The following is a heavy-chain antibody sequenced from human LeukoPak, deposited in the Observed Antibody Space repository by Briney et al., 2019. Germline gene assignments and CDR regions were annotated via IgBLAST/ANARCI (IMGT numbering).Heavy chain of an antibody. CDR1: GFTFSSYA. J-gene: IGHJ4*02. Sequence: GSLRLSCAASGFTFSSYAMSWVRQAPGKGLEWVSAISGSGGSTYYADSVKGRFTISRDNSKNTLYLQMNSLRAEDTAVYYCAKAVRYYDSSGYYYPQDYWGQGTLVTVSS. D-gene: IGHD3-22*01. CDR3: AKAVRYYDSSGYYYPQDY. CDR2: ISGSGGST. V-gene: IGHV3-23*01.